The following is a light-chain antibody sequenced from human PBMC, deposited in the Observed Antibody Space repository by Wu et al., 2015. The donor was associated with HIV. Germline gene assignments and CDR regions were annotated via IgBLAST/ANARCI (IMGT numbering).Light chain of an antibody. Sequence: EIVMTQSPATLSVSPGERVTLSCRASQSVSSYLAWYQQKPGQAPRLLIYDASNRATGIPARFSGSGSGTDFTLTISSLEPEDFAVYYCQQRSNWPWTFGQGTKVEFK. V-gene: IGKV3-11*01. J-gene: IGKJ1*01. CDR1: QSVSSY. CDR2: DAS. CDR3: QQRSNWPWT.